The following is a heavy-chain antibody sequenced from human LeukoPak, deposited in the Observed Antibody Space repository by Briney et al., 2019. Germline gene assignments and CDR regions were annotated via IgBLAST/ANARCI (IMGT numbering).Heavy chain of an antibody. J-gene: IGHJ4*02. CDR3: ARSSYVWDYYFDY. CDR2: INPSGGST. CDR1: GYTFTSYY. Sequence: ASVKVSCKASGYTFTSYYMHWVRQAPGQGLEWMGIINPSGGSTSYAQKFQGRVTMTRDMSTSTVYMELSSLRSDDTAVYYCARSSYVWDYYFDYWGQGTLVTVSS. D-gene: IGHD3-16*01. V-gene: IGHV1-46*01.